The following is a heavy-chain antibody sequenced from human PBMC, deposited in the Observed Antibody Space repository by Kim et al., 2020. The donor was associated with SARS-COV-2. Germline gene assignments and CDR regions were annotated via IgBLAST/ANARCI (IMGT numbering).Heavy chain of an antibody. Sequence: GGSLRLSCAASGFTFSSYWMSWVRQAPGKGLEWVANIKQDGSEKYYVDSVKGRFTITRDNAKNSLYLQMNSLRAEKTAVYYCARELMAYYYYYYGMDVWGQGTTVTVSS. CDR2: IKQDGSEK. J-gene: IGHJ6*02. CDR3: ARELMAYYYYYYGMDV. D-gene: IGHD5-12*01. V-gene: IGHV3-7*03. CDR1: GFTFSSYW.